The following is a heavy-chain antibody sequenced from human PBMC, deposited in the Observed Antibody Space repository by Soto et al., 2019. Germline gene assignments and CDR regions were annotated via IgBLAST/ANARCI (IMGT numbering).Heavy chain of an antibody. CDR3: ARDDTALFGVDV. D-gene: IGHD5-18*01. Sequence: QVQLVQSGAEVKKPGSSVKVSCKTSGDTFSSYGISWVRQAPGQGLEWMGGIIPLFGTAHYAQKFQGRVTITEDESTSTADMERSSLRSDDTAIYYCARDDTALFGVDVWGQGTTVTVSS. CDR2: IIPLFGTA. J-gene: IGHJ6*02. CDR1: GDTFSSYG. V-gene: IGHV1-69*01.